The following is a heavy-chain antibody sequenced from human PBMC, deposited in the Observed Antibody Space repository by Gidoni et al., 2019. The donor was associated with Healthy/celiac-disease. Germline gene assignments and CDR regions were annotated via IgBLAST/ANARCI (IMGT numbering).Heavy chain of an antibody. CDR3: ASSPREVIAAAVYYYGMDV. J-gene: IGHJ6*02. CDR1: GFTSSSSS. D-gene: IGHD6-13*01. Sequence: EVQLVESGGGLVQPGGSLRLSCAAYGFTSSSSSMHWVRQAPGKRLEWVSYISSSSSNKYYADSVKGRFTISRDNAKTSLYLRMNSLRAEDTAVYYCASSPREVIAAAVYYYGMDVWGQGTTVTVSS. CDR2: ISSSSSNK. V-gene: IGHV3-48*04.